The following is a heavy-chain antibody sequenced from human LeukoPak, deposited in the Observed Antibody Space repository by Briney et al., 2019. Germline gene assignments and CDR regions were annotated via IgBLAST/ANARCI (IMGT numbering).Heavy chain of an antibody. CDR1: GFAFNTYA. CDR2: IWHDGSHK. V-gene: IGHV3-33*01. D-gene: IGHD3-10*01. J-gene: IGHJ4*02. CDR3: AREIFGSGSYTDF. Sequence: GGSLRLSCAASGFAFNTYAMHWVRQAPGQGLEWVALIWHDGSHKFYSNSVRGQFTISRDNSKNTVSLQMNNLRPEDTAVYYCAREIFGSGSYTDFWGQGTLVTVSS.